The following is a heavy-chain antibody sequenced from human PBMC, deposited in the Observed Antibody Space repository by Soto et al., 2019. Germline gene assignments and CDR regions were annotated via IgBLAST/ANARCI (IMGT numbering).Heavy chain of an antibody. CDR3: ATHTHYSYGYGFDY. D-gene: IGHD5-18*01. V-gene: IGHV4-38-2*01. Sequence: SETLSLTCAVSGYSISSGYYWGWIRQPPGKGLEWIGSIYHSGSTYYNPSLKSRVTISVDTSKNQFSLKLSSVTAADTAVYYCATHTHYSYGYGFDYWGQGTLVTVSS. CDR2: IYHSGST. J-gene: IGHJ4*02. CDR1: GYSISSGYY.